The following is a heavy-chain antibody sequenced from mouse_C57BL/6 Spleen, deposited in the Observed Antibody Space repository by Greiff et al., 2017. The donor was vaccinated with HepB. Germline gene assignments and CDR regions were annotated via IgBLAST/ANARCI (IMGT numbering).Heavy chain of an antibody. J-gene: IGHJ1*03. D-gene: IGHD1-1*01. CDR3: ARNYGSSYWYFDV. V-gene: IGHV1-63*01. CDR2: IYPGGGYT. Sequence: QVQLKESGAELVRPGTSVKMSCKASGYTFTNYWIGWAKQRPGHGLEWIGDIYPGGGYTNYNEKFKGKATLTADKSSSTAYMQFSSLTSEDSAIYHCARNYGSSYWYFDVWGTGTTVTVSS. CDR1: GYTFTNYW.